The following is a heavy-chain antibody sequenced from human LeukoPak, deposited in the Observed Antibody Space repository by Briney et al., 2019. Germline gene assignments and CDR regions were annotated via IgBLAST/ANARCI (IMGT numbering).Heavy chain of an antibody. V-gene: IGHV3-23*01. CDR1: GFTFRSYA. J-gene: IGHJ4*02. CDR3: AKGRITMVRGVTD. Sequence: GGSLRPSCAASGFTFRSYAMSWVRQAPGKGLEWVSGISGSGGSTYYADSVKGRFTISRDNSKNTLYLEMNSLRAEDTAVYYCAKGRITMVRGVTDWGQGTLVTVSS. CDR2: ISGSGGST. D-gene: IGHD3-10*01.